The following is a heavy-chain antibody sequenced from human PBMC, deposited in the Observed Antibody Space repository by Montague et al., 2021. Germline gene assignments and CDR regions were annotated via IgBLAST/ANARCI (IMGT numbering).Heavy chain of an antibody. CDR3: VRREHMGGAFLDH. V-gene: IGHV4-4*08. CDR2: IFGTGDT. D-gene: IGHD2-21*01. CDR1: GEPMRDYY. Sequence: SETLSLTCNVSGEPMRDYYWCWIRQSPGKGLEWIGYIFGTGDTTYNPSPTWRVTISIDTSKNQFFLELTSVSAADTAVYYCVRREHMGGAFLDHWGQGRLVTVSS. J-gene: IGHJ4*02.